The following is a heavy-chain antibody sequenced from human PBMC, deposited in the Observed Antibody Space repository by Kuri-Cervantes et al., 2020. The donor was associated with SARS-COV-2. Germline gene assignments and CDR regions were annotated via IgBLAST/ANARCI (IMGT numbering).Heavy chain of an antibody. CDR1: GFTFSSYD. CDR2: IGTAGDT. CDR3: AREQVPPGIQLWLRNGMDV. D-gene: IGHD5-18*01. V-gene: IGHV3-13*01. Sequence: LSLTCAASGFTFSSYDMHWVRQATGKGLEWVSAIGTAGDTYYPGSVKGRFTISRENAKNSLYLQMNSLRAGDTAVYYCAREQVPPGIQLWLRNGMDVWGQGTTVTVSS. J-gene: IGHJ6*02.